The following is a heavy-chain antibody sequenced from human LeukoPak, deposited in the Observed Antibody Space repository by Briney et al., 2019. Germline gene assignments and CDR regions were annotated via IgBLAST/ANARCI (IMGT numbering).Heavy chain of an antibody. J-gene: IGHJ4*02. D-gene: IGHD5-24*01. V-gene: IGHV1-8*01. CDR3: ARGGGYNYGGYSGVGY. Sequence: GASVKVSCKASGYTFTSYDINWVRQATGQGLEWMGWMNPNSGNTGYAQKFQGRVTMTRNTSISTAYMELSSLRSEDTAVYYCARGGGYNYGGYSGVGYWGQGTLVTVSS. CDR1: GYTFTSYD. CDR2: MNPNSGNT.